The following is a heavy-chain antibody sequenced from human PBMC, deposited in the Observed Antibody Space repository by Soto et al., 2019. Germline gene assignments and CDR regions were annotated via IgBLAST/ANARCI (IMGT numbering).Heavy chain of an antibody. CDR3: ERPGRWLQSDTLSFDY. Sequence: EVQLVESGGGLVQPGGSLRLSCAASGFTFSSYWMHWVRQAPGKGLVWVSRINSDGSSTSYADSVKGRFTISRDNAKNTLYLQMNSLRAEDTAVYYCERPGRWLQSDTLSFDYWGQGTLVTVSS. D-gene: IGHD3-10*01. CDR2: INSDGSST. V-gene: IGHV3-74*01. J-gene: IGHJ4*02. CDR1: GFTFSSYW.